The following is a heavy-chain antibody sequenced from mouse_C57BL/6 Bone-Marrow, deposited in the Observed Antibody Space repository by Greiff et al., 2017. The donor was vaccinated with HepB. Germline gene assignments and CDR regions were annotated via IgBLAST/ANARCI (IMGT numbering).Heavy chain of an antibody. CDR3: AYDGYYDWFAY. CDR2: IHPSDSDT. Sequence: QVQLQQPGAELVKPGASVKVSCKASGYTFTSYWMHWVKQRPGQGLEWIGSIHPSDSDTNYNQKFKGKATLTVDKSSSTAYMQLSSLTSEDSAVYYCAYDGYYDWFAYWGQGTLVTVSA. J-gene: IGHJ3*01. CDR1: GYTFTSYW. D-gene: IGHD2-3*01. V-gene: IGHV1-74*01.